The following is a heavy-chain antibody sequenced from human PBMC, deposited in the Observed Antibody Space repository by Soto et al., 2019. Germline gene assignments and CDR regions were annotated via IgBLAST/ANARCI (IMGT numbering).Heavy chain of an antibody. J-gene: IGHJ4*02. CDR2: IIPIFGTA. CDR3: ARDLSSGYTSDY. CDR1: GGTFSSYA. V-gene: IGHV1-69*13. D-gene: IGHD3-3*01. Sequence: GASVKVSCKASGGTFSSYAISWVRQAPGQGLEWMGGIIPIFGTANYAQKFQGRVTITADESTSTAYMELSSLRSEDTAVYYCARDLSSGYTSDYWGQGTLVTVSS.